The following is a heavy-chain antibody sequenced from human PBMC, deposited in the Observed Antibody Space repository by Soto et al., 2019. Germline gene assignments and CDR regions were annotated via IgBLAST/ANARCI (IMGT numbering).Heavy chain of an antibody. Sequence: SETLSLTCIVSGDSISSFYWSWIRQPPGKGLEWIGNIFHSGSTDYNPSLKSRVTISVDTSKNQFYLKLTSVTAADTAVYHCARSRACTSTSCYGGNRFDPWGQGTLVTVS. J-gene: IGHJ5*02. CDR2: IFHSGST. D-gene: IGHD2-2*01. V-gene: IGHV4-59*01. CDR3: ARSRACTSTSCYGGNRFDP. CDR1: GDSISSFY.